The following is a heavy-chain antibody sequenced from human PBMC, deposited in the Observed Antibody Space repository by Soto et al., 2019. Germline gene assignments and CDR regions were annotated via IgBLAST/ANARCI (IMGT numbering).Heavy chain of an antibody. CDR2: IDPSDSYT. Sequence: GESLKISCKGSGYSFTSYWISWVRQMPGKGLEWMGRIDPSDSYTNYSPSFQGHVTISADKSISTAYLQWSSLKASDTAMYYCARQEENYQDRSGYFAYRGQATLVTV. V-gene: IGHV5-10-1*01. D-gene: IGHD3-22*01. J-gene: IGHJ4*02. CDR1: GYSFTSYW. CDR3: ARQEENYQDRSGYFAY.